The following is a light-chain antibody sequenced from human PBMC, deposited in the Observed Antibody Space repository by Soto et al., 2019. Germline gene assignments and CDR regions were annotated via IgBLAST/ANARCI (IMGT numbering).Light chain of an antibody. Sequence: EIVLTQSPATLYLSPGERATLSCRASQSVRTYLAWYQQKPGQAPRLLIYDASNRAAGIPARFSGSGSGTDFTLTISSLEPEDFAVYYCQQRSNWPVTFGQGTKVEIK. CDR3: QQRSNWPVT. V-gene: IGKV3-11*01. CDR2: DAS. J-gene: IGKJ1*01. CDR1: QSVRTY.